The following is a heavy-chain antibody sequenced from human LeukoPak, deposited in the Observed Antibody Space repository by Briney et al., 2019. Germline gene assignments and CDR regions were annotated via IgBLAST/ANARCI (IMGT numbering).Heavy chain of an antibody. V-gene: IGHV3-53*01. CDR3: ARAPSLWDNYYYYYYGMDV. CDR1: GFTVSSNY. Sequence: GGSLRLSCAASGFTVSSNYMSWVRQAPGKGLEWVSVIYSGGSTYYADSVKGRFTISRDNSKNTLYLQMNSLRAEDTAVYYYARAPSLWDNYYYYYYGMDVWGQGTTVTVSS. D-gene: IGHD2/OR15-2a*01. CDR2: IYSGGST. J-gene: IGHJ6*02.